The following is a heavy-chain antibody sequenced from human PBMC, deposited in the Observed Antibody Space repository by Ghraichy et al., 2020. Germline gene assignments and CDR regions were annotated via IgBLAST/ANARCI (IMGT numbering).Heavy chain of an antibody. CDR1: GFTFDDYA. CDR2: ISWNSGSI. V-gene: IGHV3-9*01. J-gene: IGHJ3*02. CDR3: AKATTPLRSADNAFDI. D-gene: IGHD1-14*01. Sequence: GGSLRLSCAASGFTFDDYAMHWVRQAPGKGLEWVSGISWNSGSIGYADSVKGRFTISRDNAKNSLYLQMNSLRAEDTALYYCAKATTPLRSADNAFDIWGQGSMVTVSS.